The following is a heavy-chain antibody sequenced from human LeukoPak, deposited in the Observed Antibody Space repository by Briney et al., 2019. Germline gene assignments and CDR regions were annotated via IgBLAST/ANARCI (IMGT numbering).Heavy chain of an antibody. CDR3: ARHSNYCSSTSCYHDAFDI. D-gene: IGHD2-2*01. V-gene: IGHV4-34*01. Sequence: SETLSLTCAVYGGSFSGYYWSWIRQPPGKGLEWIGEINHRGSTNYNPSLKSRVTISVDTSKNQFSLKLSSVTAADTAVYYCARHSNYCSSTSCYHDAFDIWGQGTMVTVSS. CDR1: GGSFSGYY. CDR2: INHRGST. J-gene: IGHJ3*02.